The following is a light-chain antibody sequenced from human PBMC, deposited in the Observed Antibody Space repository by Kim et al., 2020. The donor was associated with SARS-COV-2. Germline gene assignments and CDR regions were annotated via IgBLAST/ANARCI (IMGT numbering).Light chain of an antibody. V-gene: IGKV2-28*01. J-gene: IGKJ4*01. CDR2: LGS. CDR1: KSLLHHTGYNF. CDR3: KQALQNPLA. Sequence: PASISCRSSKSLLHHTGYNFLDWYLQKPGQSPQHLIYLGSKRASGVTDRFSGSGSGTDFTLKISRVEAEDVGMYYCKQALQNPLAFGGGTKVDIK.